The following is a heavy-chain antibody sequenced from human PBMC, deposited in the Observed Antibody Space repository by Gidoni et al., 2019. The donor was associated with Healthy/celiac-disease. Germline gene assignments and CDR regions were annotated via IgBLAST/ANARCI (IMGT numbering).Heavy chain of an antibody. CDR2: INSDGRST. V-gene: IGHV3-74*01. CDR1: GFSFSSYW. J-gene: IGHJ5*02. Sequence: LRLSCAAAGFSFSSYWMTWVRQAPGKGMVWVSRINSDGRSTSYADSVKGRFTISRDNAKNTRYLHMNSLRAEDTAVYYCSRGGSGSYPNWFDPWGQGTLVTVSS. CDR3: SRGGSGSYPNWFDP. D-gene: IGHD1-26*01.